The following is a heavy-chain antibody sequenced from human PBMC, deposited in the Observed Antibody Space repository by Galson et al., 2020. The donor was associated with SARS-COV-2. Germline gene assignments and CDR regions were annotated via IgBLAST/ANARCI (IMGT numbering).Heavy chain of an antibody. J-gene: IGHJ6*02. CDR3: AKWGGYYYHAMDV. Sequence: SETLSLTCTVSGGSISSTTWWTWVRQPPGKGLEYLGEISDNGRTTYNPSLQSRLTISVDKSKNQFSVKLTSVTAADTAVYYCAKWGGYYYHAMDVWGPGTTVTVSS. CDR2: ISDNGRT. D-gene: IGHD2-8*01. CDR1: GGSISSTTW. V-gene: IGHV4-4*02.